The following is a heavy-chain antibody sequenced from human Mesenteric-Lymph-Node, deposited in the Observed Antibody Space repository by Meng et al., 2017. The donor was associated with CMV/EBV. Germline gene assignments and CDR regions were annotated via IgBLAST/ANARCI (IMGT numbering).Heavy chain of an antibody. J-gene: IGHJ4*02. CDR2: ISGSGGST. CDR3: AKGPGGYDSGGGPDY. V-gene: IGHV3-23*01. Sequence: GESLKISCAASGFTFTGYAMSWVRQAPGKGLKWVSAISGSGGSTYYADSVKGRFTISRDNSKTTLYLQMNSLRADDTAVYYCAKGPGGYDSGGGPDYWGQGTLVTVSS. CDR1: GFTFTGYA. D-gene: IGHD5-12*01.